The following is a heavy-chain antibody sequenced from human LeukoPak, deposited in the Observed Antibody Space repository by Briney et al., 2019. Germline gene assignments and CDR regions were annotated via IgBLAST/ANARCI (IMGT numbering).Heavy chain of an antibody. CDR2: IIPIFGTA. CDR1: GGTFSSYA. V-gene: IGHV1-69*06. J-gene: IGHJ4*02. CDR3: ATDTRRGGRALFDY. D-gene: IGHD1-14*01. Sequence: SVKVSCKASGGTFSSYAISWVRQAPGQGLEWMGGIIPIFGTANYAQKFQGRVTMTEDTSTDTAYMELSSLRSEDTAVYYCATDTRRGGRALFDYWGQGTLVTVSS.